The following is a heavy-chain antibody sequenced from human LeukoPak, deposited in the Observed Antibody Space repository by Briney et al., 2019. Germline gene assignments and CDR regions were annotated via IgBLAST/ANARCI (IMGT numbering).Heavy chain of an antibody. D-gene: IGHD6-13*01. CDR3: AKDIYSSNLASEDY. Sequence: GGSMRLSCAASLFIFDDYGTRCGRAAPEGGEEWVWLISGDGGTTYYADSVMGRFTISRDNSKNSLFRQMNSLGTEDTALYYCAKDIYSSNLASEDYGGRGPLVT. V-gene: IGHV3-43*02. CDR1: LFIFDDYG. CDR2: ISGDGGTT. J-gene: IGHJ4*02.